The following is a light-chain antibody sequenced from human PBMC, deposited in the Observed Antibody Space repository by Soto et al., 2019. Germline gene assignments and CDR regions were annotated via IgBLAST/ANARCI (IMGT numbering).Light chain of an antibody. J-gene: IGLJ1*01. V-gene: IGLV2-23*02. CDR1: IRDVGTYNL. CDR3: CSYTSTNTLYV. Sequence: QSVLTQPASVSGSPGQSISISCTGTIRDVGTYNLVSWYQQHPGKAPKLMIYEVSERPSGITDRFSGSKSGNTASLTISGLQAEDEADYYCCSYTSTNTLYVFGTGTKLTVL. CDR2: EVS.